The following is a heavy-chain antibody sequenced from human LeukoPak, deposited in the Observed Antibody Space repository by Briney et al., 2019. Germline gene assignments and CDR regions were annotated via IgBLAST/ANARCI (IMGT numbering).Heavy chain of an antibody. V-gene: IGHV3-30*18. J-gene: IGHJ5*02. D-gene: IGHD3-22*01. CDR1: GFTFSSYS. Sequence: PGGSLRLSCAASGFTFSSYSMNWVRQAPGKGLEWVAVISQDGGIEYYAESVKGRFTISRDNSKNTLSLQMNSLRAEDTAMYYCAKGYYDSDSWGQGTLVTVSS. CDR2: ISQDGGIE. CDR3: AKGYYDSDS.